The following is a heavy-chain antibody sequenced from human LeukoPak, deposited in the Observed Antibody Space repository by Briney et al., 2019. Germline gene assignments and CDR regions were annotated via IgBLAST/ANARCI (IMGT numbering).Heavy chain of an antibody. J-gene: IGHJ4*02. V-gene: IGHV1-69*13. CDR1: GGTFSSYA. CDR2: IIPIFGTA. CDR3: ARPRYRGYYDSSGYYLDY. D-gene: IGHD3-22*01. Sequence: ASVKVSCKASGGTFSSYAISWVRQAPGQGLEWMGGIIPIFGTANYAQKFQGRVTITADESTSTAYMELSSLRSEDTAVYYCARPRYRGYYDSSGYYLDYWGQGTLVTVSS.